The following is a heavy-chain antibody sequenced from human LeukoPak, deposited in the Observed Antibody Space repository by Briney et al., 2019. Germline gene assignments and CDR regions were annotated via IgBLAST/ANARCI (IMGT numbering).Heavy chain of an antibody. D-gene: IGHD6-13*01. CDR3: ARAYSSSWYFNWFDP. V-gene: IGHV4-38-2*02. J-gene: IGHJ5*02. CDR1: GYSISSGYF. Sequence: PSETLSLTCSDSGYSISSGYFWGWIRQPPGKGLEGIGTVYHSGSTYYNASLESRVTISVDTSKNQFSLKLSSVTAADTAVYYCARAYSSSWYFNWFDPWGQGTLVTVSS. CDR2: VYHSGST.